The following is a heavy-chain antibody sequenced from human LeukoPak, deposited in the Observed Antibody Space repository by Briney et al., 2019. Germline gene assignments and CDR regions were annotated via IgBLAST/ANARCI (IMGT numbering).Heavy chain of an antibody. CDR3: ARDPASSFDY. CDR1: GFTFSSHG. J-gene: IGHJ4*02. V-gene: IGHV3-33*01. D-gene: IGHD2-15*01. CDR2: IWYDGSKQ. Sequence: GGSLGLSCAASGFTFSSHGMHWVRQAPGKGLEWVAAIWYDGSKQCYADSVKGRFTISRDDSKKTVYLQMNSLRADDTAVYYCARDPASSFDYWGQGTSVTVSS.